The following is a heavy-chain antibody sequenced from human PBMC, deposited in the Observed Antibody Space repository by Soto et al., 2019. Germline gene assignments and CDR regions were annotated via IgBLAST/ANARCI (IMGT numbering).Heavy chain of an antibody. V-gene: IGHV1-18*01. CDR3: ARDRAYDILTGYYCDAFDI. CDR2: ISAYSGNT. Sequence: ASVKVSCKASGYTFTSYGISWVRQAPGQGLEWMGWISAYSGNTNYAQKLQGRVTMTTDTSTSTAYMELRSLRSDDTAVYYCARDRAYDILTGYYCDAFDIWGQGTMVTVSS. CDR1: GYTFTSYG. D-gene: IGHD3-9*01. J-gene: IGHJ3*02.